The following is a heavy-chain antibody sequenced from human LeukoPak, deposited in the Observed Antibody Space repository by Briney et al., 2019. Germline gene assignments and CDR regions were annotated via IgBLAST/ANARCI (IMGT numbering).Heavy chain of an antibody. J-gene: IGHJ4*02. D-gene: IGHD5-24*01. CDR2: IYHSGST. V-gene: IGHV4-30-2*01. CDR3: AREEGYNFDY. Sequence: SETLSLTCAVSGGSISSGGYSWSWIRQPPGKGLEWIGYIYHSGSTYYNPSLKSRVTISVDRSKNQFSLKLSSVTAADTAVYYCAREEGYNFDYWGQGTLVTVSS. CDR1: GGSISSGGYS.